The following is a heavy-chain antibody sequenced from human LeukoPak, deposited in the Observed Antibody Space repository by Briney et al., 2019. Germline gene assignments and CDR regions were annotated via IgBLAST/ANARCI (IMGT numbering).Heavy chain of an antibody. Sequence: SETLSLTCTVSGGSISSYYWSWVRQPPGEGLEWIGYIYYSGSAKYNPSLKSRVTISVDTSKNQFSLKLNSVTAADTAVYFCASSYSSSWYDYWGQGTLVTVSS. D-gene: IGHD6-13*01. CDR1: GGSISSYY. CDR2: IYYSGSA. J-gene: IGHJ4*02. CDR3: ASSYSSSWYDY. V-gene: IGHV4-59*08.